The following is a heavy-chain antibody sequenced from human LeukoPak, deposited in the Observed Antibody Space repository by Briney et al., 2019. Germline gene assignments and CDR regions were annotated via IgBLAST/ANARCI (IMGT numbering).Heavy chain of an antibody. Sequence: GGSLRLSCAASGFTFSSYAMSWVPQAPGKGLEWVSTIGAASGGTYYADAVKGRFTISRDNSQNTLSLQMNSLRAEDTALYYCAKGGTSHDFWGQGTLVIVSS. CDR2: IGAASGGT. D-gene: IGHD5-12*01. J-gene: IGHJ4*02. V-gene: IGHV3-23*01. CDR3: AKGGTSHDF. CDR1: GFTFSSYA.